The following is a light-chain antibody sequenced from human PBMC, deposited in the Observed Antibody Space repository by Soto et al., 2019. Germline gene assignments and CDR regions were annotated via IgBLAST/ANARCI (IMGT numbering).Light chain of an antibody. Sequence: EIVLTQSPGTLSLSPGERATLSCRASQSVSSSYLAWYQQKPDQAPRLLIYGASSRATGIPDRFSGSGSGTDFTLTISRLEPEDFAVYYCQQYGSSPLTFGRGTKVEIK. CDR3: QQYGSSPLT. CDR2: GAS. V-gene: IGKV3-20*01. CDR1: QSVSSSY. J-gene: IGKJ4*01.